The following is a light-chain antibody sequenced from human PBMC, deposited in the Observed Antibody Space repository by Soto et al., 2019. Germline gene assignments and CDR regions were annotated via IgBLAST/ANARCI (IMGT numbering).Light chain of an antibody. CDR2: AAS. J-gene: IGKJ4*01. CDR3: QKYNSAPLT. CDR1: QGISSY. Sequence: DIKLTQSPSFLSASVGDRVTVTCRASQGISSYLAWYQQKPGKVPKLLIYAASTLQSGVPSRFSGSGSGTDFTLTISSLQPEDVATYYCQKYNSAPLTFGGGTKVDIK. V-gene: IGKV1-27*01.